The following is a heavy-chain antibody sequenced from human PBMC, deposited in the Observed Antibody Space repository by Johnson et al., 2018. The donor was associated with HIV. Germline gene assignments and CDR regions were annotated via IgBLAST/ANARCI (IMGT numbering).Heavy chain of an antibody. V-gene: IGHV3-30*02. CDR1: GFTFSSYG. J-gene: IGHJ3*02. D-gene: IGHD6-19*01. CDR2: IRYDGSNK. CDR3: AKDERAGQWLVLAFDI. Sequence: QVLLVESGGGVVQTGGSLRLSCAASGFTFSSYGMHWVRQAPGKGLEWVAFIRYDGSNKYYADSVKGRFTISRDNSKNTLYLQMNSLRAEDTAVYYCAKDERAGQWLVLAFDIWGQGTMVTVSS.